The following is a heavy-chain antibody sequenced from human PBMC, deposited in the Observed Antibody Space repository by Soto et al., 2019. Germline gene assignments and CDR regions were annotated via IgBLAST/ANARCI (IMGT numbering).Heavy chain of an antibody. CDR2: IYNSGRT. J-gene: IGHJ4*01. CDR3: ARATNFDY. D-gene: IGHD1-1*01. V-gene: IGHV4-59*01. Sequence: ETLSLTCTVSGGSITSYYWSWIRQPPGKGLEWIGYIYNSGRTNYNPSLKSRVTISVDTSNNQFSLKLTSVNAADTAVYYCARATNFDYWGHGALVTVSS. CDR1: GGSITSYY.